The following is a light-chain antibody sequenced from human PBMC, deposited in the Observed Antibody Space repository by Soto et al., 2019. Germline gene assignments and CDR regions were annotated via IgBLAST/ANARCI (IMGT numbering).Light chain of an antibody. CDR3: QQVADFPLT. CDR2: GAT. CDR1: QDVRNW. Sequence: IQMTQSPSTVSASVGDIVTITCRASQDVRNWIAWYQQRPGKAPKYLIHGATTLESGVPSRFSGSGSGTDFTLTISNVQPEDFAAYYCQQVADFPLTFGPGTKVNIK. V-gene: IGKV1-12*01. J-gene: IGKJ3*01.